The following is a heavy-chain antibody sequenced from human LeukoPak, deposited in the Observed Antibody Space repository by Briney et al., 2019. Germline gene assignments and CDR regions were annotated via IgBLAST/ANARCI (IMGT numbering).Heavy chain of an antibody. J-gene: IGHJ4*02. V-gene: IGHV4-59*01. CDR3: VRGFYSPHY. CDR2: IYYSGST. CDR1: GGSISGYY. Sequence: SETLSLTCTVSGGSISGYYWSWIRQPPGKGLEWIGYIYYSGSTNYNPSLKSRVTISVDTSKNQFSLKLSSVTAAGTAVYYCVRGFYSPHYWGQGTLVTVSS. D-gene: IGHD4-11*01.